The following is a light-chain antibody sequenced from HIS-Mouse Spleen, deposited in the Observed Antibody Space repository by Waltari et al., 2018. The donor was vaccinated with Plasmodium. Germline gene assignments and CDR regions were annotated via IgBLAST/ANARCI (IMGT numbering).Light chain of an antibody. CDR3: SSYAGSNNLV. CDR2: EVS. J-gene: IGLJ2*01. V-gene: IGLV2-8*01. Sequence: QSALTQPPSASGSPGQSVTLSCTGPRSDVGRSTYLSRYQQHPCKAPKLMIYEVSKRPSGVPDRFSGSKSGNTASLTVSGLQAEDEADYYCSSYAGSNNLVFGGGTKLTVL. CDR1: RSDVGRSTY.